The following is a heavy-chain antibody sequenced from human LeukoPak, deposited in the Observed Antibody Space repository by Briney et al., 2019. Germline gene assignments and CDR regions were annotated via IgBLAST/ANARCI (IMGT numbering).Heavy chain of an antibody. CDR2: TYYRSKWYY. Sequence: SQTLSLTCAISGDSVSSNSAAWNWIRQSPSRGLEWLGRTYYRSKWYYDYVVSLKSRITIIPDTSKNQFSLQLSSVTPEDTAVYYCARLGRSIAAPRHYYYMDVWGKGTTVTVSS. V-gene: IGHV6-1*01. CDR1: GDSVSSNSAA. J-gene: IGHJ6*03. CDR3: ARLGRSIAAPRHYYYMDV. D-gene: IGHD6-6*01.